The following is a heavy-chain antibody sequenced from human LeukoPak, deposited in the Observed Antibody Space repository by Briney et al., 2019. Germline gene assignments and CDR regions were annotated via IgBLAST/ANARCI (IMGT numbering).Heavy chain of an antibody. J-gene: IGHJ4*02. CDR1: GSSISSYY. CDR2: IYHSGST. V-gene: IGHV4-59*08. Sequence: SETLSLTCTVSGSSISSYYWSWIRQPPGKGLEWIGYIYHSGSTNYNPSLKSRVTISVDTSKNQFSLKLSSVTAADTAVYYCARLKAGRPTPFDYWGQGTLVTVSS. CDR3: ARLKAGRPTPFDY.